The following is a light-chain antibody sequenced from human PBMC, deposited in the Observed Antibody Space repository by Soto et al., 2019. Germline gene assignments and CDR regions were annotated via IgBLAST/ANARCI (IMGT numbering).Light chain of an antibody. Sequence: EIVLTQSPGTLSLSPGERATLSCRASQRVSSSYLAWYQHKPGQAPRLLVYGASSRATGIPDRFSGSGSGTDFTLTISRLEPEDFAVYYCQQYGRTPYTFGHGTKLEIK. CDR1: QRVSSSY. CDR3: QQYGRTPYT. J-gene: IGKJ2*01. V-gene: IGKV3-20*01. CDR2: GAS.